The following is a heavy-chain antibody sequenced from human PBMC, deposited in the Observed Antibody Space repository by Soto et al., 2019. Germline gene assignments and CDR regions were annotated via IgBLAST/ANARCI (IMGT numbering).Heavy chain of an antibody. CDR3: ARVARGYDSGGYYYYSYYLDV. V-gene: IGHV1-18*01. J-gene: IGHJ6*03. CDR2: ISAYNGNT. Sequence: ASVKVSCKASGYTFTSYGISWVRQAPGQGLEWMGWISAYNGNTNYAQKLQGRVTMTTDTSTSTAYMELRSLRSDDTAVYYCARVARGYDSGGYYYYSYYLDVWGKGTTVTVSS. D-gene: IGHD5-12*01. CDR1: GYTFTSYG.